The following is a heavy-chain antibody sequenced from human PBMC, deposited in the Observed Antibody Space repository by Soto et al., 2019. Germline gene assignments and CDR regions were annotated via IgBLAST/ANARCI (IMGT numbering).Heavy chain of an antibody. CDR2: TYYRSKWNN. V-gene: IGHV6-1*01. Sequence: SQTLSLTCAISGDSVSSNSAAWNWVRQSPSRGLEWLGRTYYRSKWNNDYAVSVKRRITINPDTSKNQFSLPLTSVTPEDTAVYYCARAGGDSSSWYFDYWGQGTLVTVSS. CDR3: ARAGGDSSSWYFDY. D-gene: IGHD6-13*01. CDR1: GDSVSSNSAA. J-gene: IGHJ4*02.